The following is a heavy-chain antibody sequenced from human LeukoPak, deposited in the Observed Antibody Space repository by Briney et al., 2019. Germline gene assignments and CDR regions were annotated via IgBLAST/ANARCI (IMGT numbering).Heavy chain of an antibody. Sequence: GGSLRLSCAASGFTFSSYGMHWVRPAPGKGLEWVAFIFYDGSYNYYADSVKVRFTTSRDNTKNTLFLQMNSLRAGDTAVGDCGRESSWYWGQGTLVTVSS. J-gene: IGHJ4*02. V-gene: IGHV3-33*01. CDR3: GRESSWY. CDR2: IFYDGSYN. D-gene: IGHD6-6*01. CDR1: GFTFSSYG.